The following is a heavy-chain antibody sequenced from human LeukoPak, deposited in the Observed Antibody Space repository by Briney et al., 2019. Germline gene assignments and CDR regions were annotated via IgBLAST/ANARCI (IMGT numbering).Heavy chain of an antibody. CDR1: GYTFTSYG. Sequence: GSVKVSCKASGYTFTSYGISWVRRAPGQGLEWMGWISSYNGNTNYPQKLQGRVTMTTDTSTSTAYMELRSLRSDDTAVYYCASNGVPLDAFDIWGQGTMVTVSS. J-gene: IGHJ3*02. CDR2: ISSYNGNT. V-gene: IGHV1-18*01. CDR3: ASNGVPLDAFDI. D-gene: IGHD3-10*01.